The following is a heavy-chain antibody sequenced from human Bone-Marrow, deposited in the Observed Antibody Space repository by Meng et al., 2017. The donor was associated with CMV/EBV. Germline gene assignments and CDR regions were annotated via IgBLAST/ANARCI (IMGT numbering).Heavy chain of an antibody. Sequence: SETLSLTCTVSGGSVSSGSYYWSWIRQPPGKGLEWIGYIYYSGSTNYNPSLKSRVTITVDTSKNQFSLKLSSVTAADTAVYYCARDGGSQGYCSSTSCWTKYYYYGMDVWGQGTTVTVSS. D-gene: IGHD2-2*01. J-gene: IGHJ6*02. V-gene: IGHV4-61*01. CDR1: GGSVSSGSYY. CDR2: IYYSGST. CDR3: ARDGGSQGYCSSTSCWTKYYYYGMDV.